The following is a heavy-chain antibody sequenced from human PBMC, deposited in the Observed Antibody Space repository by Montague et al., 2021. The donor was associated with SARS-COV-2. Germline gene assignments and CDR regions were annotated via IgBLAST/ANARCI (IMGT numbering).Heavy chain of an antibody. V-gene: IGHV4-38-2*02. CDR2: RYQNGAT. CDR3: ARSGVGIFDFSYFDS. D-gene: IGHD3-3*01. J-gene: IGHJ4*02. CDR1: GFSISSGYY. Sequence: SETLSLTCSVSGFSISSGYYWGWIRQTPGKGLECIGSRYQNGATYYSPSLKRPVTILLDTSKHQFSLSLTSVTAADTAVYYCARSGVGIFDFSYFDSWGQGSLVIVSS.